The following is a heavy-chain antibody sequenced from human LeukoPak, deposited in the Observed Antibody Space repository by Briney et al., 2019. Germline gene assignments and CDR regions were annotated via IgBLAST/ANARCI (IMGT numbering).Heavy chain of an antibody. CDR2: INPTGGST. CDR1: GYTFTSNY. Sequence: ASVKVSCKASGYTFTSNYMHWVRQAPGQGLEWMGVINPTGGSTSCAHKFQGRITLTRDMSTSTDYLELSSLRSDDTAVYYCARDISVRDAAWWFNPWGQGTLVIVSS. J-gene: IGHJ5*02. V-gene: IGHV1-46*01. D-gene: IGHD5-24*01. CDR3: ARDISVRDAAWWFNP.